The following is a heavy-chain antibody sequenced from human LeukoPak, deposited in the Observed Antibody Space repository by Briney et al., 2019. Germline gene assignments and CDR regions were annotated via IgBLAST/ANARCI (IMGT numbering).Heavy chain of an antibody. CDR1: GFTFSSFA. D-gene: IGHD3-9*01. CDR2: VTGGGVSA. Sequence: PGGSLRLSCTASGFTFSSFAMNWVRQAPGKGLEWVSSVTGGGVSAYYTDSVKGRFTISRDNSKNTLYLQMNGLRVEDTAIYYCARATGYDILTGYYYFDSWGQGALVTVS. J-gene: IGHJ4*02. CDR3: ARATGYDILTGYYYFDS. V-gene: IGHV3-23*01.